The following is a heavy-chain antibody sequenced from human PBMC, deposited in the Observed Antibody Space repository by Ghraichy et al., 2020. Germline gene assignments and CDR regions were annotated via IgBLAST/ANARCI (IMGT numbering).Heavy chain of an antibody. Sequence: INHSGSTNYNPSLKSRVTISVDTSKNQFSLKLSSVTAADTAVYYCARGKVVPAVSQYYYYYYGMDV. J-gene: IGHJ6*01. V-gene: IGHV4-34*01. CDR3: ARGKVVPAVSQYYYYYYGMDV. D-gene: IGHD2-2*01. CDR2: INHSGST.